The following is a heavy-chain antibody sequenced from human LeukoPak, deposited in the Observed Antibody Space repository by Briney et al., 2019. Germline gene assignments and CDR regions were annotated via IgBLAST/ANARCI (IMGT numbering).Heavy chain of an antibody. CDR3: ARGARSPTLVRGPNWFDP. J-gene: IGHJ5*02. CDR1: GYTLSGYY. V-gene: IGHV1-2*02. CDR2: INPNSGDT. Sequence: GASVKVSCKASGYTLSGYYIHWVRQAPGQGLEWMGWINPNSGDTNYAQKFQRRVTMTRDTSTSTAYMELSRLTSDDMAVYFCARGARSPTLVRGPNWFDPWGQGTLVTVSS. D-gene: IGHD3-10*01.